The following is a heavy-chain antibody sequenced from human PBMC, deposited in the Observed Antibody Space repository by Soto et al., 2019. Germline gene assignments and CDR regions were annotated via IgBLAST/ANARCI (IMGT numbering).Heavy chain of an antibody. Sequence: SETVSITCAVYGGFFRGYRWIRIRQPPGKGLEWIGEINHSGSTNYNPSLKSRVTISVDTSKNQFSLKLSSVTAADTAVYYCASPSRIAASPGAGYSMDVWGKGTTDTVSS. V-gene: IGHV4-34*01. D-gene: IGHD6-6*01. J-gene: IGHJ6*03. CDR2: INHSGST. CDR1: GGFFRGYR. CDR3: ASPSRIAASPGAGYSMDV.